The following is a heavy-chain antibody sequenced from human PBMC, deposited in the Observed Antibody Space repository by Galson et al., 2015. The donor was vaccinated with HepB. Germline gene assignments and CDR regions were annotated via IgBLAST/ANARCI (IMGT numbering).Heavy chain of an antibody. D-gene: IGHD2-21*02. V-gene: IGHV1-18*01. Sequence: SVKVSCKASGSDFIAYGFTWVRQARGQGLEWMGHINSYDDVPKYAQNLQDRITMTKDTSTNTVYVELRSLRSDDTAVYYCARVFPYKTALDHWGQGTLVTVSS. CDR2: INSYDDVP. CDR1: GSDFIAYG. CDR3: ARVFPYKTALDH. J-gene: IGHJ4*02.